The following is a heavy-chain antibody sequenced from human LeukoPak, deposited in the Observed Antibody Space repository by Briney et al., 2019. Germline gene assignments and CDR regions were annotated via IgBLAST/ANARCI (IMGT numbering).Heavy chain of an antibody. CDR3: ARHIAADTDY. CDR2: IYYSGST. V-gene: IGHV4-39*01. D-gene: IGHD6-13*01. Sequence: WVRQAPGKGLEWIGSIYYSGSTYYNPSLKSRVTISVDTSKNQFSLKLSSVTAADTAVYYCARHIAADTDYWGQGTLVTVSS. J-gene: IGHJ4*02.